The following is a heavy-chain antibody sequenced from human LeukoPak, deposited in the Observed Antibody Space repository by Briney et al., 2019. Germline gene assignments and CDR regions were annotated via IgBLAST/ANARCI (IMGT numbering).Heavy chain of an antibody. CDR3: AGSGVRGVIPDY. V-gene: IGHV4-61*08. CDR1: GGSISSGDYY. D-gene: IGHD3-10*01. J-gene: IGHJ4*02. CDR2: IYYSGST. Sequence: PSQTLSLTCTVSGGSISSGDYYWSWIRQPPGKGLEWIGYIYYSGSTNYNPSLKSRVTISVDTPKNQFSLKLSSVTAADTAVYYCAGSGVRGVIPDYWGQGTLVTVSS.